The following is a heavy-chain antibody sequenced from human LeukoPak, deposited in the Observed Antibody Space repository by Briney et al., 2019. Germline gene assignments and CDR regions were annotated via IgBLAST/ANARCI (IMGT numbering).Heavy chain of an antibody. CDR1: GYAFTSYY. D-gene: IGHD3-22*01. Sequence: GASVKVSCKASGYAFTSYYMHWVRQAPGQGKEWMGVINTSGGSTSYAQKFQGRVTMTRDTSTSTVYMELSSLRSEDTAVYYCARAGAYYDSSGYYLYAFDIWGQGTMVTVSS. J-gene: IGHJ3*02. CDR3: ARAGAYYDSSGYYLYAFDI. CDR2: INTSGGST. V-gene: IGHV1-46*01.